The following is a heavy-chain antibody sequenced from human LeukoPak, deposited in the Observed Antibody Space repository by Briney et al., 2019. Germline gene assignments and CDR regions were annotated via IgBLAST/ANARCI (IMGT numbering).Heavy chain of an antibody. V-gene: IGHV3-23*01. CDR2: ISNNGGYT. J-gene: IGHJ4*02. Sequence: GGSLRLSYAASGFTFSSSAMSWVRQAPGKGLEWVSAISNNGGYTYYADSVQGRFTISRDNSKSTLCLQMNSLRAEDTAVYYCAKRLGYCSDGSCYFPYWGQGTLVTVSS. CDR1: GFTFSSSA. D-gene: IGHD2-15*01. CDR3: AKRLGYCSDGSCYFPY.